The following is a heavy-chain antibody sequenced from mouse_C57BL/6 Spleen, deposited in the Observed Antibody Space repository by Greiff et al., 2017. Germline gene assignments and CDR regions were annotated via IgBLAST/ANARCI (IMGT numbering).Heavy chain of an antibody. CDR2: ISNGGGST. Sequence: EVQLVESGGGLVQPGGSLKLSCAASGFTFSDYYMYWVRQTPEKRLEWVAYISNGGGSTYYPDTVKGRFTISRDNAKNTLYLQMSRLKSEDTAMYYCARHRMEYALDYWGQGTSVTVSS. CDR1: GFTFSDYY. CDR3: ARHRMEYALDY. J-gene: IGHJ4*01. V-gene: IGHV5-12*01. D-gene: IGHD2-3*01.